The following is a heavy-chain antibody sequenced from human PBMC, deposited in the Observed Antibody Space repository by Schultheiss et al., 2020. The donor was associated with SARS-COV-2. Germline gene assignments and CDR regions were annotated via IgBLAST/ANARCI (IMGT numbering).Heavy chain of an antibody. CDR3: ARDDYLAVAATHSFHY. J-gene: IGHJ4*02. D-gene: IGHD6-19*01. V-gene: IGHV3-21*01. Sequence: GGSLRLSCAASGLTFSRFGMHWVRQAPGKGLEWVSFISSSSKYIYYADSVKGRFTVSRDNAKSSLHLQMDSLRVEDTAVYYCARDDYLAVAATHSFHYWGQGTLVTVSS. CDR1: GLTFSRFG. CDR2: ISSSSKYI.